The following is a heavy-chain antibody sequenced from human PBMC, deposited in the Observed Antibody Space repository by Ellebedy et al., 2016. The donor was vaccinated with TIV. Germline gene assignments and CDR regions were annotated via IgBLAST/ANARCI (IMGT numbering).Heavy chain of an antibody. V-gene: IGHV3-23*01. D-gene: IGHD6-6*01. CDR1: GFTFSSYA. CDR3: VKGMYRSSPDDY. J-gene: IGHJ4*02. CDR2: ISTSGDST. Sequence: GGSLRLSCAASGFTFSSYAMTWVRRAPGKGLEWVSAISTSGDSTYYADSVKGRFTISRDNFKNTLYLQMNSLRAEDTAVYYCVKGMYRSSPDDYWGQGTLVTVSS.